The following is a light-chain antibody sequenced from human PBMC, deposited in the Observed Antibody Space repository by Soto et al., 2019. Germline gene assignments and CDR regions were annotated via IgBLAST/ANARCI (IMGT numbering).Light chain of an antibody. CDR3: NSYTSSSTVV. CDR2: DVS. Sequence: QFVLTQPASVSGSPGQSITISCTGTSSDVGGYNYVSWYQQHPGKAPKLMIYDVSNRPSGVSNRFSGSKSGNTASLTISGLQAEDEADYYCNSYTSSSTVVFGGGTKVTVL. J-gene: IGLJ2*01. V-gene: IGLV2-14*03. CDR1: SSDVGGYNY.